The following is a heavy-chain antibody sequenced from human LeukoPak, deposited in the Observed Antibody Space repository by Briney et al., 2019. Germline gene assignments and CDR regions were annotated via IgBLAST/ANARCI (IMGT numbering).Heavy chain of an antibody. Sequence: GGSLRLSCAASGFIFSSYGMHWVRQAPGKGLEWVAVIWYDGSNKNYADSVKGRFTISRDNSKNTLYLQMNSLRAEDTAVYYCARVADYSNSAHADYRGQGTLVTVSS. D-gene: IGHD4-11*01. CDR2: IWYDGSNK. J-gene: IGHJ4*02. V-gene: IGHV3-33*01. CDR3: ARVADYSNSAHADY. CDR1: GFIFSSYG.